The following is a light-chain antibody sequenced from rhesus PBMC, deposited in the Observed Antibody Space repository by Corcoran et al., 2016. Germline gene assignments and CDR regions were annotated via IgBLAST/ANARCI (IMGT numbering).Light chain of an antibody. J-gene: IGKJ2*01. CDR3: LQSSKWPYT. CDR1: QSVSSY. V-gene: IGKV3-24*04. CDR2: GAS. Sequence: EIVMTQSPATLPLSPGERATLSCRASQSVSSYLTWYLQKPGQPPRLLIYGASTRDTGIPARFSGSGSGTEFNLTISSLEPEDVGVYFWLQSSKWPYTFGQVTKVEMK.